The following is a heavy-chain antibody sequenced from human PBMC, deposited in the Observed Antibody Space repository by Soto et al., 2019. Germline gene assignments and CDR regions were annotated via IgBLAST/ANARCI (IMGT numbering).Heavy chain of an antibody. CDR1: NDSISPYY. V-gene: IGHV4-59*08. J-gene: IGHJ4*02. Sequence: SETLSLTCTVSNDSISPYYWSWIRQPPGKGLEWIGFIYYSGSTTYNPSLKSRVTISVATSKNQFSLKLTSVTAADTAIYYCARNFPPLHSGSHYFDLWGQGTLVTVSS. CDR3: ARNFPPLHSGSHYFDL. D-gene: IGHD3-10*01. CDR2: IYYSGST.